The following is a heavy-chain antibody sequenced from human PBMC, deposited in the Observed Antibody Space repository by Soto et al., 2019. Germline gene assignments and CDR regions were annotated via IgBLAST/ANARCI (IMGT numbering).Heavy chain of an antibody. Sequence: QVPLVQSGAEVKKPGSSVKVSCKASGGTFSSYAISWVRQAPGQGLEWMGGIIPIFGTANYAQKFQGRVTITADESRTTAYRERGSRSSGDRAVYYCGGGLNYYGPGGAFDIGGQGTMVPVSS. V-gene: IGHV1-69*12. J-gene: IGHJ3*02. CDR2: IIPIFGTA. CDR3: GGGLNYYGPGGAFDI. CDR1: GGTFSSYA. D-gene: IGHD3-10*01.